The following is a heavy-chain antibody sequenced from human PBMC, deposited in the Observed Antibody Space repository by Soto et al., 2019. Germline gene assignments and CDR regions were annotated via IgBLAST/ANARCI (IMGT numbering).Heavy chain of an antibody. CDR2: ISWNSGRI. J-gene: IGHJ4*02. Sequence: YLRHSNAASGLTFGDHTMQWVRQAPGKGMEWVSAISWNSGRIDYADSVKGRFPISRDNAKNSLYLQMNSLRAEDTALYYCAKSQITSRWCVTTDYGGQGP. V-gene: IGHV3-9*01. CDR3: AKSQITSRWCVTTDY. CDR1: GLTFGDHT. D-gene: IGHD6-19*01.